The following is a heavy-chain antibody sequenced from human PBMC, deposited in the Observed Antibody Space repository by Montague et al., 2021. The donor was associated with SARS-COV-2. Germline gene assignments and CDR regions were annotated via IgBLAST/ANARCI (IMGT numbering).Heavy chain of an antibody. CDR2: IDWTHDQ. CDR1: GFSLSTPNVG. D-gene: IGHD2/OR15-2a*01. J-gene: IGHJ4*02. Sequence: PALVKPTQTLTLTCTFSGFSLSTPNVGVGWIRQPPGRALEWLALIDWTHDQYYSRSLGTRLTISPGTSKSQVVLTLTNVDTVDTATYYCARNRLSVFDFWGQGTLVTVSS. CDR3: ARNRLSVFDF. V-gene: IGHV2-70*01.